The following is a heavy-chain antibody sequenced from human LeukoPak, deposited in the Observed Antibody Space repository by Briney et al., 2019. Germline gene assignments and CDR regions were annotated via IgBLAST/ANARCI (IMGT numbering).Heavy chain of an antibody. D-gene: IGHD6-19*01. J-gene: IGHJ6*02. CDR1: GFTFSSYA. V-gene: IGHV3-23*01. Sequence: GGSLRLSCAASGFTFSSYAMSWVRQAPGKGLEWVSAISGSGGSTYYADSVKGRFTISRDNSKNTLYLQMNSLRAEDTAVYYCAKDYLPHSSGCCFYYGMDVWGQGTTVTVSS. CDR2: ISGSGGST. CDR3: AKDYLPHSSGCCFYYGMDV.